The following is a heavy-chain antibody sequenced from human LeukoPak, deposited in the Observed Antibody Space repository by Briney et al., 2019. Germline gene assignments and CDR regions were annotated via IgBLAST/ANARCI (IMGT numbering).Heavy chain of an antibody. CDR1: GFTFSSSG. V-gene: IGHV3-30*02. Sequence: GGSLRLSCAASGFTFSSSGMHWVRQAPGRGLEWVAFIQHDGTKTYYADSVQGRFTISRDSSENTLYLQMNILRTDDTAVYYCAKGAFVRLGELSPHWGQGTLVNVSS. D-gene: IGHD3-16*02. CDR2: IQHDGTKT. CDR3: AKGAFVRLGELSPH. J-gene: IGHJ4*02.